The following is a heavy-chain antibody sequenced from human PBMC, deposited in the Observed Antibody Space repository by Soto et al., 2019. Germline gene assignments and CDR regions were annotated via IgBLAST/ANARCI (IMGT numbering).Heavy chain of an antibody. CDR2: MNPNSGNT. Sequence: ASVKVPCKASGYTFPSYDINWVRQATGQGLEWMGWMNPNSGNTGYAHKFQGRVTMTRNTTISTAYMELSSLRAEDTAEYCCESPTMFGVVHGYYYYGMDVWGQGTTVTVSS. CDR1: GYTFPSYD. J-gene: IGHJ6*02. V-gene: IGHV1-8*01. CDR3: ESPTMFGVVHGYYYYGMDV. D-gene: IGHD3-3*01.